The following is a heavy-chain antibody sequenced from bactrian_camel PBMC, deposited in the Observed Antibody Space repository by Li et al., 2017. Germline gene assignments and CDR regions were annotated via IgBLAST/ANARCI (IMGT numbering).Heavy chain of an antibody. CDR1: GYKSRTYC. CDR2: IYLGGDGT. Sequence: DVRLVESGGGLVQPGGSIRLSCAASGYKSRTYCMGWFRQAPGKEREVVAAIYLGGDGTFYSDSVKGRFTISKDNVKTTIYLQMKSLKPEDTALYYCAAADPRPGVQCLFFLGFEYWGQGTQVTVS. V-gene: IGHV3S40*01. J-gene: IGHJ4*01. D-gene: IGHD1*01. CDR3: AAADPRPGVQCLFFLGFEY.